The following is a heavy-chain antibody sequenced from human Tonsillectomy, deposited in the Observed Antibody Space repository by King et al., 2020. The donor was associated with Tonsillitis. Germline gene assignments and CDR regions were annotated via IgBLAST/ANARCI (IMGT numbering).Heavy chain of an antibody. CDR2: ISSSSYYI. V-gene: IGHV3-21*01. Sequence: QLVQSGGGLVRPAGSLRLSRAASGFPFSGYTINWVRQAPGKGLEGVSSISSSSYYIYYAESLRGRFTISRDDAKDSLYLQMNSLRPEDTAVYYCARVISARRDNHYYMDVWGKGTTVTVSS. CDR3: ARVISARRDNHYYMDV. D-gene: IGHD6-6*01. J-gene: IGHJ6*03. CDR1: GFPFSGYT.